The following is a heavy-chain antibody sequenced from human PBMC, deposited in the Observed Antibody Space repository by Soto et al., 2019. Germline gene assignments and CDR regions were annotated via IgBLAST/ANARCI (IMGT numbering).Heavy chain of an antibody. J-gene: IGHJ4*02. CDR3: EKGSWRGYCGDTTCYTIKY. D-gene: IGHD2-2*02. CDR1: GYTFTSYG. CDR2: ISAYNGNT. V-gene: IGHV1-18*04. Sequence: ASVKVSCKASGYTFTSYGISWVRQAPGQGLEWMGWISAYNGNTNNAQKLQGTVTITTDTSISTAYVELRGVRYTDTAMYYREKGSWRGYCGDTTCYTIKYWGQGTLGT.